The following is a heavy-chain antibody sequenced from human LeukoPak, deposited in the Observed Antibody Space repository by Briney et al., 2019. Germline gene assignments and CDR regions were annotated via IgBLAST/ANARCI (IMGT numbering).Heavy chain of an antibody. CDR2: ISYDGSNK. Sequence: GGSLRLSCAASGFTFSSYAMHWVRQAPGKGLEWVAVISYDGSNKYYADSVKGRFTISRDNSKNTLYLQMNSLRAEDTAVYYCARDSRYCSGGSCYYMDVWGKGTTVTVSS. CDR1: GFTFSSYA. CDR3: ARDSRYCSGGSCYYMDV. D-gene: IGHD2-15*01. V-gene: IGHV3-30*04. J-gene: IGHJ6*03.